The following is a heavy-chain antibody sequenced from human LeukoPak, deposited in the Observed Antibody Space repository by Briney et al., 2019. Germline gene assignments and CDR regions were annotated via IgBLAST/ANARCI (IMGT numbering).Heavy chain of an antibody. D-gene: IGHD1-26*01. J-gene: IGHJ6*03. CDR1: GGSISSYY. V-gene: IGHV4-59*12. CDR3: ARGRGVGATPYYYYYMDV. Sequence: SETLSLTCTVSGGSISSYYWSWIRQPPGKGLEWIGYIYYSGSTNYNPSLKSRVTISVDTSKNQFSLKLSSVTAADTAVYYCARGRGVGATPYYYYYMDVWGKGTTVTVSS. CDR2: IYYSGST.